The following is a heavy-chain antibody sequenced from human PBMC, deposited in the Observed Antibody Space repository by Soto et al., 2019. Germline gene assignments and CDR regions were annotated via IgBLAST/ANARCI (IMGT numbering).Heavy chain of an antibody. J-gene: IGHJ4*02. CDR3: ARGSGYYHAPFDY. D-gene: IGHD3-22*01. CDR2: IYYSGST. V-gene: IGHV4-30-4*01. Sequence: SETLSLTCTVSGGSISSGDYYWSWIRQPPGKGLEWIGYIYYSGSTYYNPSLKSRVTISVDTSKNQFSLKLSSVTAADTAVYYCARGSGYYHAPFDYWGPGTLVTLSS. CDR1: GGSISSGDYY.